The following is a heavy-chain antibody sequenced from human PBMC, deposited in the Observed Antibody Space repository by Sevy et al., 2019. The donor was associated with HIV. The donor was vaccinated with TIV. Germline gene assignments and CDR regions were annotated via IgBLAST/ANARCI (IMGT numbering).Heavy chain of an antibody. CDR3: ARGGDGVVPSPIIGLGPWTKYWYFDL. CDR1: GGSFSGYS. D-gene: IGHD3-3*01. J-gene: IGHJ2*01. Sequence: SETLSLTCAVSGGSFSGYSWDWIRQPPGKGLEWIGEVNHSGSTNYNPSLKSRVTISVDTSKNQFSLKLNFVTAADTAVYYCARGGDGVVPSPIIGLGPWTKYWYFDLWRRGTLVTVSS. CDR2: VNHSGST. V-gene: IGHV4-34*01.